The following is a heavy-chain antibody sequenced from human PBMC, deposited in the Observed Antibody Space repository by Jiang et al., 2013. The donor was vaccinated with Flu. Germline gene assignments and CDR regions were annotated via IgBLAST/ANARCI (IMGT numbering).Heavy chain of an antibody. Sequence: LLKPSETLSLTCTVSGGSISSYYWSWIRQPPGKGLEWIGYIYYSGSTNYNPSLKSRVTISVDTSKNQFSLKLSSVTAADTAVYYCARATGGYCSSTSCYAFDYWGQGTLVTVSS. D-gene: IGHD2-2*01. CDR1: GGSISSYY. CDR3: ARATGGYCSSTSCYAFDY. CDR2: IYYSGST. V-gene: IGHV4-59*01. J-gene: IGHJ4*02.